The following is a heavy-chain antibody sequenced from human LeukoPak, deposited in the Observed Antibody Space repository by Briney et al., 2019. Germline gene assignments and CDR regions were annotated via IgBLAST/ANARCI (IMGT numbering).Heavy chain of an antibody. V-gene: IGHV1-18*01. J-gene: IGHJ5*02. D-gene: IGHD1-26*01. CDR2: ISAYNGNT. CDR3: ARDTGWELLLGPTRQGYWFDP. CDR1: GYTFTSYG. Sequence: GASVKVSCKASGYTFTSYGISWVRQAPGQGVEWMGWISAYNGNTNYAQKLQGRVTMTTDTSTSTAYMELRSLRSDDTAVYYCARDTGWELLLGPTRQGYWFDPWGQGTLVTVSS.